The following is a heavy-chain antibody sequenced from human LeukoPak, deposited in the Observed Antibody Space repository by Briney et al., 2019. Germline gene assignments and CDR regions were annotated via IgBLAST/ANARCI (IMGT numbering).Heavy chain of an antibody. CDR2: ISSNSNYI. V-gene: IGHV3-21*01. J-gene: IGHJ5*01. CDR1: GFIFSDAW. Sequence: GGSLRLSCAASGFIFSDAWMSWVRQAPGKGLEWVSSISSNSNYIYYADSVKGRFTISRDNAKNSLYLQMNSLRVEDTAVYYCARDPGAGSYGYDSWGQGTLVTVSS. D-gene: IGHD5-18*01. CDR3: ARDPGAGSYGYDS.